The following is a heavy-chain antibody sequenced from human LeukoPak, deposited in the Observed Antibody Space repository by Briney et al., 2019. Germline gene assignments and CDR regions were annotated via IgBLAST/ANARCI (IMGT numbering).Heavy chain of an antibody. CDR3: AREILAPGKTHDY. V-gene: IGHV3-23*01. CDR1: GFTFSSYG. J-gene: IGHJ4*02. CDR2: ISGSGGRT. Sequence: GGSLRLSCEASGFTFSSYGMSWVRQAPGKGLEWVSVISGSGGRTDYADSVKGRFTISRDNSKNTLYLQMNSLRVEDTAVYYCAREILAPGKTHDYWGQGTLVTVSS.